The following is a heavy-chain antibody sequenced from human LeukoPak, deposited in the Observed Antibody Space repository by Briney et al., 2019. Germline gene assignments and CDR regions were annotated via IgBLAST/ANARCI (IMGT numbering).Heavy chain of an antibody. CDR3: AKDRGQWLVRGYFDY. Sequence: GGSLRLSCAASGFTFDDYAMHWVRQAPGKGLEWVSLISWDGGSTYYADSVKGRFTISRDNSKNSLYLQMNSLRAEDTALYYCAKDRGQWLVRGYFDYWGQGTLVTVSS. J-gene: IGHJ4*02. CDR2: ISWDGGST. CDR1: GFTFDDYA. D-gene: IGHD6-19*01. V-gene: IGHV3-43D*03.